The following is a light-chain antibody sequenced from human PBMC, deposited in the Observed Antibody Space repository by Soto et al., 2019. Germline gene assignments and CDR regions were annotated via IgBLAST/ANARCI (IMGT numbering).Light chain of an antibody. Sequence: EIVMTQSPATLSVSPGARATVSCRASQSVSRNLAWYQQKPGQAPRLLIYGASTRATGLPVRFSGSGSGTEFTLTISSLQSEDFAVYYCQHYNNWPPWTFGQGTKVELK. CDR3: QHYNNWPPWT. J-gene: IGKJ1*01. V-gene: IGKV3-15*01. CDR2: GAS. CDR1: QSVSRN.